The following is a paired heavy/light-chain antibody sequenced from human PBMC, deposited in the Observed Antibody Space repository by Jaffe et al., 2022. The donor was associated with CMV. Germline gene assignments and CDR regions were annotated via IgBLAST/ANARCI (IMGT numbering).Heavy chain of an antibody. CDR3: ARGAYNDYDFRIWYFDV. J-gene: IGHJ2*01. Sequence: QVQLQESGPGLVKPSETLSLTCTVSGGSINTYYWSWIRQPPGKGLEWIGYVYSSGITNYNPSLKSRVTISVDTSKNQFSLKLRSVTAADTAVYYCARGAYNDYDFRIWYFDVWGRGTLATVSS. CDR1: GGSINTYY. D-gene: IGHD5-12*01. V-gene: IGHV4-59*01. CDR2: VYSSGIT.
Light chain of an antibody. CDR3: QQYGSLPRT. J-gene: IGKJ3*01. CDR1: QSVSTSY. Sequence: EIVLTQSPGTLSLSPGERATLSCRASQSVSTSYLAWYQQKPGQAPRLLMYRTSSRATGIPDRFSGSGSGTDFTLTISRLEPEDFAVYYCQQYGSLPRTFGPGTKVDIK. V-gene: IGKV3-20*01. CDR2: RTS.